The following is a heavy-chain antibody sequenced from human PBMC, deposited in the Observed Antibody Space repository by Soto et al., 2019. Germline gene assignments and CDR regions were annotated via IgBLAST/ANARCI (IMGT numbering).Heavy chain of an antibody. V-gene: IGHV1-18*01. CDR1: GYTFTNYG. CDR3: ARGGSSWSAEYYQH. J-gene: IGHJ1*01. Sequence: QVQLVQSGAEVKKPGASVKVSCKASGYTFTNYGINWVRQAPGQGPEWMGWISGYYGETKYAQSLHGRVTMTTDTSTRTAYMELRSLRSDDTAVYYCARGGSSWSAEYYQHWGQGTLVIVSS. D-gene: IGHD6-19*01. CDR2: ISGYYGET.